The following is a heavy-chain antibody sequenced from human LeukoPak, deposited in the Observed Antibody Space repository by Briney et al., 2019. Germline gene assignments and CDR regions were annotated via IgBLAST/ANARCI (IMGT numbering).Heavy chain of an antibody. V-gene: IGHV3-30*18. Sequence: GGSLRLSCAASGFTFSSYGMHWVRQAPGKGLEWVAVISYDGSNKYYADSVKGRFTISRDNSKNTLYLQMNSLRAEDTAVYYCAKDEVRGIAAADYYYYGMDVWGQGTTVTVSS. CDR1: GFTFSSYG. D-gene: IGHD6-13*01. CDR2: ISYDGSNK. CDR3: AKDEVRGIAAADYYYYGMDV. J-gene: IGHJ6*02.